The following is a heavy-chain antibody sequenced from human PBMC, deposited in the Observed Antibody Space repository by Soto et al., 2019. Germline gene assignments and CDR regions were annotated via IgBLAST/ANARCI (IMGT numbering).Heavy chain of an antibody. J-gene: IGHJ6*02. D-gene: IGHD2-15*01. CDR3: AKTILPFYYYYGMDV. Sequence: QVQLVESGGGVVQPGRSLRLSCAASGFTFSSNGMHWVRQAPGKGLEWVAVISYDGSDKYYADSVKGRFTISRDIPMNTLYLQMNSLRAEDTAIYYCAKTILPFYYYYGMDVWGQGTTVTVSS. CDR2: ISYDGSDK. CDR1: GFTFSSNG. V-gene: IGHV3-30*18.